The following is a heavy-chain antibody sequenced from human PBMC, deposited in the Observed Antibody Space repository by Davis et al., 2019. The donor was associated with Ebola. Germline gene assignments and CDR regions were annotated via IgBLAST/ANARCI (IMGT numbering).Heavy chain of an antibody. Sequence: GESLKISCKGSGYSFTSYWIGWVRQMPGKGLEWMGIIYPGDSDTRYSPSFQGQVTISADKSISTAYLQWSSLKASDTAMYYCARRHRGYSGYSHWFDPWGQGTLVTVSS. CDR3: ARRHRGYSGYSHWFDP. CDR1: GYSFTSYW. J-gene: IGHJ5*02. V-gene: IGHV5-51*01. D-gene: IGHD5-12*01. CDR2: IYPGDSDT.